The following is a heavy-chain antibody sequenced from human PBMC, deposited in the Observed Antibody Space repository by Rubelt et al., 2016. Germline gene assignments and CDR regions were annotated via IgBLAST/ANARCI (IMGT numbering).Heavy chain of an antibody. J-gene: IGHJ4*02. Sequence: QVQLVQSGAEVKKPGASVKVSCKASGYTFTSYAMHWVRQAPGQRLEWMGWINAGNGNTKYSQKFQGRVTITRDTAARTAYMERSSLRSEDTAVYYCARAQRIRLLMVYAPTFDYWGQGTLVTVSS. CDR3: ARAQRIRLLMVYAPTFDY. CDR1: GYTFTSYA. CDR2: INAGNGNT. D-gene: IGHD2-8*01. V-gene: IGHV1-3*01.